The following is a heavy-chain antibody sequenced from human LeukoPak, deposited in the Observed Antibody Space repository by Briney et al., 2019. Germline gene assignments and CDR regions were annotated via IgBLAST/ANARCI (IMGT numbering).Heavy chain of an antibody. CDR1: GGSISSYY. CDR3: ARGQLGYCSGGSCHNWFDP. V-gene: IGHV4-59*12. CDR2: IYYSGST. Sequence: SETLSLTCTVSGGSISSYYWSWIRQPPGKGLEWIGYIYYSGSTNYNPSLKSRVTMSVDTSKNQFSLKLSSVTAADTAVYYCARGQLGYCSGGSCHNWFDPWGQGTLVTVSS. D-gene: IGHD2-15*01. J-gene: IGHJ5*02.